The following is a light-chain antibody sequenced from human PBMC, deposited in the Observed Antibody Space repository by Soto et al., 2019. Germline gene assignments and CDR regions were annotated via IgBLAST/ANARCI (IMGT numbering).Light chain of an antibody. Sequence: DIQMTQSPSSLSESVGDRVTITCQASQDISNYLNWYQQKPGKAPKLLIYDASNLETGVPSRFSGSGSGTDFTFTISILQPEDIATYYCQQYDNLPPYTFGHGTKLEIK. CDR2: DAS. J-gene: IGKJ2*01. CDR3: QQYDNLPPYT. V-gene: IGKV1-33*01. CDR1: QDISNY.